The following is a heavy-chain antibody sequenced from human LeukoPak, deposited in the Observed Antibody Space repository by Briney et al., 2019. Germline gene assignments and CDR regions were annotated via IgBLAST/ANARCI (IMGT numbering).Heavy chain of an antibody. V-gene: IGHV3-23*01. CDR2: IGGRGGST. D-gene: IGHD3-16*01. CDR1: GFTFSSYT. J-gene: IGHJ5*02. Sequence: GGSLRLSCVGSGFTFSSYTMTWVRQAPGKGLEWVSAIGGRGGSTHYADSVKGRFTITRDNSKNTLYMQMDSLRAEDTAVYYCAKEGGAWGQGTLVTVSS. CDR3: AKEGGA.